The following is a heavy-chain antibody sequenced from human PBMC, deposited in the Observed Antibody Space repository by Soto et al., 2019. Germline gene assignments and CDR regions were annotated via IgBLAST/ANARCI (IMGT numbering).Heavy chain of an antibody. CDR2: IGTAGDP. CDR3: ARERGAVAGSWGYGMDV. V-gene: IGHV3-13*05. J-gene: IGHJ6*02. CDR1: GFTFSSYD. D-gene: IGHD6-19*01. Sequence: EVQLVESGGGLVQPGGSLRLSCAASGFTFSSYDMHWVRQATGKGLEWVSAIGTAGDPYYPGSVKGRFTISRENAKNSLYLQMNSLRAGDTAVYYCARERGAVAGSWGYGMDVWGQGTTVTVSS.